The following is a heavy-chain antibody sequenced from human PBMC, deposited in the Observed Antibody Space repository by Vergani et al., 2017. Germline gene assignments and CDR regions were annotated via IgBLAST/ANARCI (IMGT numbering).Heavy chain of an antibody. Sequence: QVQLVQSGAEVKKPGASVKVSCKASGYTFTSYGISWVRQAPGQGLEWMGWISAYNGNTNYAQKLQGRVTMTTDTSTSTAYMELRSLRSDDTAVYYCAKNPERASFYYYYYYMDVWGKGTTVTVSS. V-gene: IGHV1-18*01. D-gene: IGHD6-25*01. CDR3: AKNPERASFYYYYYYMDV. CDR2: ISAYNGNT. CDR1: GYTFTSYG. J-gene: IGHJ6*03.